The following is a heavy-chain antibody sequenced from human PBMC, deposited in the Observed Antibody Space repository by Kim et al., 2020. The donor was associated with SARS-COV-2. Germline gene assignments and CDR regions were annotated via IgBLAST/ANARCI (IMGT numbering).Heavy chain of an antibody. CDR1: RFTFSSYA. J-gene: IGHJ6*02. D-gene: IGHD3-10*01. CDR2: ISYDGSNK. V-gene: IGHV3-30*04. Sequence: GGSLRLSCAASRFTFSSYAMHWVRQAPGKGLEWVAVISYDGSNKYYADSVKGRFTISRDNSKNTLYLQMNSLRAEDTAVYYCARDLAEDYGSGSYYNVIFYYYYGMDVWGQGTTVTVSS. CDR3: ARDLAEDYGSGSYYNVIFYYYYGMDV.